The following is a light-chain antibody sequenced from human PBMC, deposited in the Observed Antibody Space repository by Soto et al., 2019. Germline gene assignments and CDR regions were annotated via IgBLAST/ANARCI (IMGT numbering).Light chain of an antibody. V-gene: IGKV3-15*01. CDR1: QSVSSN. CDR3: QQYNSWRS. Sequence: EIVMTQSPATLSVSPGERATLSCRASQSVSSNLAWYQQKPGQAPRLLIYGASTRATGIPARFSGSGSGTDLTLTIRSLQSEDFAVYYCQQYNSWRSFGQGTKVESK. CDR2: GAS. J-gene: IGKJ1*01.